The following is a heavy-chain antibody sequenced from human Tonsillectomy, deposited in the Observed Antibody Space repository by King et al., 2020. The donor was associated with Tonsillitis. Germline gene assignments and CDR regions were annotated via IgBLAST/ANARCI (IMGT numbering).Heavy chain of an antibody. J-gene: IGHJ1*01. CDR3: ARDGWSGGDYANYFPH. D-gene: IGHD4-17*01. V-gene: IGHV4-31*03. CDR1: GGSIRSGGYY. CDR2: ISYRGYA. Sequence: QLQESGPGLVKPSQTLSLTCTVSGGSIRSGGYYWSWIRQHPGKGLEWIGYISYRGYAYYNPSLKSRITISVDTSKNQFSLRLTSVPAAATAVYYCARDGWSGGDYANYFPHWGQGTLVTVSS.